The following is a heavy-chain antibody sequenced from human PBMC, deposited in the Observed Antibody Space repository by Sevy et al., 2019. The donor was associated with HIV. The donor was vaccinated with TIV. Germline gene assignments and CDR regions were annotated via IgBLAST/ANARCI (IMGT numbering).Heavy chain of an antibody. D-gene: IGHD1-1*01. J-gene: IGHJ4*02. CDR2: INLDGSEK. CDR1: GFTFNTYW. Sequence: GGYLRLSCAASGFTFNTYWMSWVRQSPEKGLEWVANINLDGSEKFYGDSVKGRFTVSRDNTKNLLFLQMNSLRGEDTAMYFCARNNAGGNPWVHWGQGTLVIVSS. V-gene: IGHV3-7*01. CDR3: ARNNAGGNPWVH.